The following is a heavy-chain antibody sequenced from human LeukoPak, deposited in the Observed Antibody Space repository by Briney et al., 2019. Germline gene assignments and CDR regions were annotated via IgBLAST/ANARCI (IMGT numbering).Heavy chain of an antibody. CDR2: ISYDGSSK. CDR1: GFTFSSYA. J-gene: IGHJ6*02. CDR3: GKLDYYGMDV. Sequence: GGSLRLSCAASGFTFSSYAMHWVRQAPGKGLEWVAVISYDGSSKYYADSVKGRFTISRDNSKNTLYLQMNSLRAEDTAVYYCGKLDYYGMDVWGQGTTVTVSS. V-gene: IGHV3-30-3*01.